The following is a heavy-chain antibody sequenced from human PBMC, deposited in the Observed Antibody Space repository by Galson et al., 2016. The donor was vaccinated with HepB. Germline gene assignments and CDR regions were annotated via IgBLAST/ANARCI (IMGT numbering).Heavy chain of an antibody. D-gene: IGHD1-26*01. Sequence: SETLSLTCAVNGGSFSAYFWTWIRQPPGKGLEWIGEIDYSGNTKYNPSLKGRFTMSVDTSKTQFSLKLSSVTAADTAVYYCARHSHTVGLDFWGQGTTVTVSS. J-gene: IGHJ6*02. V-gene: IGHV4-34*01. CDR2: IDYSGNT. CDR1: GGSFSAYF. CDR3: ARHSHTVGLDF.